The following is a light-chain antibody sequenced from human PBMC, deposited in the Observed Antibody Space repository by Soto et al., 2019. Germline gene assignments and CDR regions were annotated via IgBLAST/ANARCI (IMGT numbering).Light chain of an antibody. CDR2: GAS. V-gene: IGKV3-20*01. Sequence: EIVLTQSPGTLSLSPGERATLSCRASQSVSSSYLAWYQQKPGQAPRLLIYGASSRATGIPDRFSGSGSGTDFNLTISRLEPEDFAVYYCQQYGSSLWTFGHGTKVEIK. J-gene: IGKJ1*01. CDR1: QSVSSSY. CDR3: QQYGSSLWT.